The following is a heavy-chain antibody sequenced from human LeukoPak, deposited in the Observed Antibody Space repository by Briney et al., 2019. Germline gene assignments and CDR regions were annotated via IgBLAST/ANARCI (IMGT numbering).Heavy chain of an antibody. Sequence: GASVKVSCKASGYIFTTYGISWVRQAPGQGLEWIGWISGYNGYTNYAQKLQGRVTMTTDTSTSTAYMELRSLRSDDTAMYYCARDSYGTAYYDYGMDVWGQGTTVTVSS. D-gene: IGHD3-10*01. J-gene: IGHJ6*02. CDR2: ISGYNGYT. V-gene: IGHV1-18*01. CDR1: GYIFTTYG. CDR3: ARDSYGTAYYDYGMDV.